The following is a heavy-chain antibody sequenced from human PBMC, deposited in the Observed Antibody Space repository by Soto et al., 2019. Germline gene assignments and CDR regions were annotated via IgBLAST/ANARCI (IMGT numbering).Heavy chain of an antibody. CDR1: GFTFSNFA. CDR3: AKDEFWRAYLVDS. J-gene: IGHJ4*02. D-gene: IGHD3-3*01. Sequence: GGSLRLSCAASGFTFSNFAMSWVRQAPGKGLDWVSTITGSGGSTYYADSVKGRFTISRDNSKNTLYLQMNSLRVEDTAVYYCAKDEFWRAYLVDSWGLGTLVTVSS. CDR2: ITGSGGST. V-gene: IGHV3-23*01.